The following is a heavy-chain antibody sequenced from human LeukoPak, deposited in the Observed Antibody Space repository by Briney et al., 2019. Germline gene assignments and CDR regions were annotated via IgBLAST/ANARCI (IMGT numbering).Heavy chain of an antibody. D-gene: IGHD2-15*01. CDR1: GGTFSISA. V-gene: IGHV1-69*06. J-gene: IGHJ5*02. CDR3: TRAGIPGYCSGASCSNWFDP. CDR2: IIPLFNTP. Sequence: GASVTVSFKASGGTFSISAISWVRQAPRQGLEGMGGIIPLFNTPNYAQKFQGRVSITADKSTNTTYMELSSLTSEDTAVYYCTRAGIPGYCSGASCSNWFDPWGQGTLVTVSS.